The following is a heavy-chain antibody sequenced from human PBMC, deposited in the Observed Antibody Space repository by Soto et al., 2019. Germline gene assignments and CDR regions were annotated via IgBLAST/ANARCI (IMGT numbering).Heavy chain of an antibody. Sequence: SETLSLTCTVSGGSISSYYWSWIRQPPGKGLEWIGYIYYSGSTNYNPSLKSRVTISVDTSKNQFSLKLSSVTAADTAVYYCAREVVPAATEYYYYYYMDVWAKGTTVTVS. J-gene: IGHJ6*03. D-gene: IGHD2-2*01. CDR1: GGSISSYY. CDR2: IYYSGST. CDR3: AREVVPAATEYYYYYYMDV. V-gene: IGHV4-59*01.